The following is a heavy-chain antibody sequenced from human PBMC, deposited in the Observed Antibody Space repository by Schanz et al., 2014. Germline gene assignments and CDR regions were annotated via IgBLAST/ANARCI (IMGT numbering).Heavy chain of an antibody. Sequence: QVHLEESGPGLVKPSETLSLTCTVSGGSISSYYWSWIRQPAGKGLEWIGRIYTSGSTNYNPSLKSLVTMPVDTSKTQFSLKLSSVTAADTAVYYCAREWIVRPPDDIIVVPAAYYFDYWGQGTLVTVSS. D-gene: IGHD2-2*01. CDR3: AREWIVRPPDDIIVVPAAYYFDY. CDR2: IYTSGST. CDR1: GGSISSYY. J-gene: IGHJ4*02. V-gene: IGHV4-4*07.